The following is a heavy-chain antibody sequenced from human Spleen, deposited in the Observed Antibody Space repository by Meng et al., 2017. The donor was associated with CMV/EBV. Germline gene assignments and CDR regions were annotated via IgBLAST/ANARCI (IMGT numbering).Heavy chain of an antibody. CDR2: IYTTGST. Sequence: SETLSLTCSVSGDSISSRNYYWGWVRQPPGKGLDCIATIYTTGSTYYNPSLKSRLSISVDTSKNQFSLKLSSVTAADTAVYYCARGPRNYYYYGMDVWGQGTTVTVSS. CDR1: GDSISSRNYY. CDR3: ARGPRNYYYYGMDV. D-gene: IGHD2/OR15-2a*01. J-gene: IGHJ6*02. V-gene: IGHV4-39*01.